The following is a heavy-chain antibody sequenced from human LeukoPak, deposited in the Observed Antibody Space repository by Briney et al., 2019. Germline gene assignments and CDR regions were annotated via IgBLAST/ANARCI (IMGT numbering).Heavy chain of an antibody. CDR3: ARHSRNTFGVVVVPYYFDY. Sequence: SETLSLTCTVSGVSISSTGYYWGWVRQPPGKGLEWIGSIYYSGSTYYSPSLKSRVTISVDTSKNQFSLRLSSVTAADTAVYYCARHSRNTFGVVVVPYYFDYWGQGTLVTVSS. CDR1: GVSISSTGYY. CDR2: IYYSGST. J-gene: IGHJ4*02. V-gene: IGHV4-39*01. D-gene: IGHD3-16*02.